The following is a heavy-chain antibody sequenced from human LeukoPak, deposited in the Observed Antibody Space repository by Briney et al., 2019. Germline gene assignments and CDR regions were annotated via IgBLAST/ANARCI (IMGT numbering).Heavy chain of an antibody. CDR2: IDWDDDK. CDR1: GFSLSTSGMR. J-gene: IGHJ4*02. D-gene: IGHD2-21*02. CDR3: ARTPYCGGDCYVDY. Sequence: SGPTLVNPTQTLTLTCTFSGFSLSTSGMRVSWIRQPPGEALEWLARIDWDDDKFYSTSLKTRLTISKGTSKNQVVLTMTNMDPVDTATYYCARTPYCGGDCYVDYWGQGTLVTVSS. V-gene: IGHV2-70*04.